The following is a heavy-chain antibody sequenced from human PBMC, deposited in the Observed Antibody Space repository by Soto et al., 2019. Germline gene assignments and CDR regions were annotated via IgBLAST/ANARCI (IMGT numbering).Heavy chain of an antibody. CDR2: IEIKVNNYAT. J-gene: IGHJ4*02. CDR1: GVTFSDSS. D-gene: IGHD4-17*01. Sequence: GGSLRLSCAASGVTFSDSSMHWVRHASGKGLEWVGRIEIKVNNYATIYGASVKGRFTISRDDSRSTAYLQMNSLKVEDTAVYYCIRHGEEGDYARYWGQGT. V-gene: IGHV3-73*01. CDR3: IRHGEEGDYARY.